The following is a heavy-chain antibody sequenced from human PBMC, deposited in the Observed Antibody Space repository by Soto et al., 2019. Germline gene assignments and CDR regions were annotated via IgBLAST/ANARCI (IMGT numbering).Heavy chain of an antibody. CDR3: ARALFWKYYDSSGYDY. CDR1: GGSISSGDYY. J-gene: IGHJ4*02. Sequence: SETLSLTCTVSGGSISSGDYYWSWIRQPPGKGLEWIGYIYYSGSTYYNPSLKSRVTISVDTSKNQFSLKLSSVTAADTAVYYCARALFWKYYDSSGYDYWGQGTLVTVSS. D-gene: IGHD3-22*01. V-gene: IGHV4-30-4*01. CDR2: IYYSGST.